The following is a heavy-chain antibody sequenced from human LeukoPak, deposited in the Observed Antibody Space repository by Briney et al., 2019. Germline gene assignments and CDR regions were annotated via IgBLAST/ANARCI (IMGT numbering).Heavy chain of an antibody. V-gene: IGHV1-3*03. CDR3: ARAPVLAYCGGDCYEQPDHNWFDP. CDR1: GYTFTSYA. D-gene: IGHD2-21*02. J-gene: IGHJ5*02. Sequence: GASVKVSCKASGYTFTSYAMHWVRQAPGQRLEWMGWINAGNGNTKYSQEFQGRVTITRDTSASTAYMELSSLRSEDMAVYYCARAPVLAYCGGDCYEQPDHNWFDPWGQGTLVTVSS. CDR2: INAGNGNT.